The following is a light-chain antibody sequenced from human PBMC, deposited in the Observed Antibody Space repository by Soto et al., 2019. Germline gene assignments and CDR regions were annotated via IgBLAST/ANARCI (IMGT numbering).Light chain of an antibody. J-gene: IGKJ1*01. CDR2: GAA. Sequence: EIVVTQSPGTLSLSTGERATLSCRASQRVSSSFLAWYQQKPGQAPRLLIYGAANRATGIPDRFSGSGSGTDFTLTIRRLEPEDFAVYYCQQYVTSPWAFGQGNK. CDR3: QQYVTSPWA. CDR1: QRVSSSF. V-gene: IGKV3-20*01.